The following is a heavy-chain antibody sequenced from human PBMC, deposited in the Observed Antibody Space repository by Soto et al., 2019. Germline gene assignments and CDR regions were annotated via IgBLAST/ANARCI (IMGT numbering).Heavy chain of an antibody. CDR3: ALRLGDPGRLYFDY. J-gene: IGHJ4*02. Sequence: SETLSLTCTVSGGSISSGGYYWSWIRQHPGKGLEWIGYIYYSGSTYYNPSLKIRVTISVDTSKNQFSLKLSSVTAADTAVYYCALRLGDPGRLYFDYWGQGTLVTVSS. D-gene: IGHD3-16*01. CDR1: GGSISSGGYY. CDR2: IYYSGST. V-gene: IGHV4-31*03.